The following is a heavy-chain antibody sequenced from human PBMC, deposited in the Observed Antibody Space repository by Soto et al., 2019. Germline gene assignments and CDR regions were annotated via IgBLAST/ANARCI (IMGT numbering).Heavy chain of an antibody. CDR1: GYTFTGYR. V-gene: IGHV1-18*01. CDR2: ISAYNGNT. CDR3: AIDLAVGLVDY. Sequence: QVKLVQSGEAVKKPGASVNASGQASGYTFTGYRSSWVRQAPGQGFEWMGWISAYNGNTKYAQKRQGRATMTTDTSTSTADREVRSRRSVDTRVYYCAIDLAVGLVDYWGQGTLVTVSS. J-gene: IGHJ4*02.